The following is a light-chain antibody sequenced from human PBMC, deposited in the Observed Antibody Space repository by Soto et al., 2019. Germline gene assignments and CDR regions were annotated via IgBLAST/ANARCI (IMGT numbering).Light chain of an antibody. V-gene: IGKV3-15*01. Sequence: EIVMTQSPATLSVSPGERATLSCRASQSVSSNLAWYQQKPGQAPRLLIYGASTRPTGIPARFSGSGSGTEFTLTISRLQSEDFAVYYCQQYNNWRGTFGQGTKVEIK. CDR1: QSVSSN. J-gene: IGKJ1*01. CDR2: GAS. CDR3: QQYNNWRGT.